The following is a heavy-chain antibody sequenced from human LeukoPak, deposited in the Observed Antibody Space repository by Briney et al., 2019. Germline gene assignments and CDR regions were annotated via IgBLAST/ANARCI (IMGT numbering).Heavy chain of an antibody. D-gene: IGHD3-10*01. CDR1: GFTVSSNY. CDR2: IYSGGST. V-gene: IGHV3-53*01. CDR3: AIGSGSYRTPYYYMDV. Sequence: PGGSLRLSCAASGFTVSSNYMSWVRQAPGKGLEWVSVIYSGGSTYYAYSVKGRFTISRDNSKNTLYLQMNSLRPEDTAVYYCAIGSGSYRTPYYYMDVWGTGTTVTVSS. J-gene: IGHJ6*03.